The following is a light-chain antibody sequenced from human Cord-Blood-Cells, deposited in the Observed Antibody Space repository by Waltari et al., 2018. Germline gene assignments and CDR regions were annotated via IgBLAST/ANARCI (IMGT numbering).Light chain of an antibody. Sequence: DIQMTPSPSSLSASVGDRVTITCRASQSISSYLNWYQQKPGKAPKLLIYAASSLQSGVPSRWSGSGSGTDCTLTISSLQPEEFATYYCQQSYSTPITFGQGTRLESK. CDR3: QQSYSTPIT. V-gene: IGKV1-39*01. CDR1: QSISSY. CDR2: AAS. J-gene: IGKJ5*01.